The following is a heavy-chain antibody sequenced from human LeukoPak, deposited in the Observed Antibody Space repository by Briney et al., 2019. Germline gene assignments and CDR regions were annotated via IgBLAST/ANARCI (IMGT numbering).Heavy chain of an antibody. J-gene: IGHJ4*02. CDR1: GESFSGYD. D-gene: IGHD5-12*01. CDR2: VNHSGNT. V-gene: IGHV4-34*01. CDR3: ARARGEVAIDY. Sequence: SETLSLACAVYGESFSGYDWTWIRQPPGRGLEWIGEVNHSGNTNYDPSLKSRVTVSVDTSKNQFSLNLAPVTAADTAVYYCARARGEVAIDYWGQGTLVTVSS.